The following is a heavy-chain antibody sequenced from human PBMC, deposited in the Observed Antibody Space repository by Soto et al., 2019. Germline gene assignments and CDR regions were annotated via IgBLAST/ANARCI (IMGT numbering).Heavy chain of an antibody. CDR3: ARVTWLNPSGGDS. D-gene: IGHD3-10*01. V-gene: IGHV3-23*01. CDR2: IDGSGDST. J-gene: IGHJ4*02. Sequence: EVQLLESGGGLVQPGGSLRLSCAASGFTFSSYPMSWVRQAPGKGLEWVSGIDGSGDSTYYADSVTGRFTISRDSSKNTLYLPMISLIAEETAVYYCARVTWLNPSGGDSWGQGTLVTVSA. CDR1: GFTFSSYP.